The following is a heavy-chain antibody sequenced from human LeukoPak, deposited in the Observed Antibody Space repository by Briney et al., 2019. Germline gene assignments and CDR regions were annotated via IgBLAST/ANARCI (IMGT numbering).Heavy chain of an antibody. CDR3: AKSRGSGLFDY. Sequence: SETPSLTCTVSGDSISSSSYYWGWIRQPPGKGLEWIGSIYYSGSTYYNPSLKSRVTISVHTSKNQFSLKLSSVTAADTAVYYCAKSRGSGLFDYWGQGTLVTVAS. J-gene: IGHJ4*02. CDR1: GDSISSSSYY. V-gene: IGHV4-39*05. D-gene: IGHD3-10*01. CDR2: IYYSGST.